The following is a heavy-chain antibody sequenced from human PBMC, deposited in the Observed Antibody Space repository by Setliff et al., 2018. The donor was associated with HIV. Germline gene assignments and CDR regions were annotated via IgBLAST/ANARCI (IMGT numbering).Heavy chain of an antibody. Sequence: SETLSLTCAVSGGSINTNNWWSWVRQPPGKGLEWIGEIYHSGTTNYKSLLKSRVTISVDKSKNQFSLKLSSVTAADTAIYYCARDPRGWLGWGGYFDYWGQGTLVTAPQ. CDR1: GGSINTNNW. CDR2: IYHSGTT. CDR3: ARDPRGWLGWGGYFDY. V-gene: IGHV4-4*02. J-gene: IGHJ4*02. D-gene: IGHD6-19*01.